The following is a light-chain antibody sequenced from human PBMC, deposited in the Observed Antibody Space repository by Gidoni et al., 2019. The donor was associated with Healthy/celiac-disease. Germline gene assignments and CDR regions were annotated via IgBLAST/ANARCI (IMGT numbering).Light chain of an antibody. Sequence: EIVLTQSPGTLSLSPGERATLSFRASQSVSSSYLAWYQQKPGQAPSLLIYGASSRATVIPDRFSGSGSGTDFTLTISRLEPEDFAVYYCQQYGSSPWTFGQGTKVEIK. CDR3: QQYGSSPWT. J-gene: IGKJ1*01. V-gene: IGKV3-20*01. CDR2: GAS. CDR1: QSVSSSY.